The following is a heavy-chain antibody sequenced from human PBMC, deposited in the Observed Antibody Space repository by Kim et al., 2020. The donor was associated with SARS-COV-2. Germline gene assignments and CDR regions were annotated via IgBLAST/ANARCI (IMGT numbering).Heavy chain of an antibody. V-gene: IGHV4-39*01. CDR1: GGSISSSSYY. J-gene: IGHJ4*02. D-gene: IGHD2-21*02. CDR3: ARLGALGVVTPDY. CDR2: IYYSGST. Sequence: SETLSLTCTVSGGSISSSSYYWGWIRQPPGKGLEWIGSIYYSGSTYYNPSLKSRVTISVDTSKNQFSLKLSSVTAADTAVYYCARLGALGVVTPDYWGQGTLVTVSS.